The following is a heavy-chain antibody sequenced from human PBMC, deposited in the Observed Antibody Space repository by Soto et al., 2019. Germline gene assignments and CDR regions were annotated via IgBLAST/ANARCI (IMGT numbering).Heavy chain of an antibody. V-gene: IGHV3-21*01. Sequence: PGGSLRLSCASSGFTFSSYSMNWVRQAPGKGLEWVSSISSSSSYIYYADSVKGRFTISRDNAKNSLYLQMNSLRAEDTAVYYCASLPHRIFGVVGPDYFDYWGQGTLVTVSS. CDR2: ISSSSSYI. J-gene: IGHJ4*02. CDR3: ASLPHRIFGVVGPDYFDY. CDR1: GFTFSSYS. D-gene: IGHD3-3*01.